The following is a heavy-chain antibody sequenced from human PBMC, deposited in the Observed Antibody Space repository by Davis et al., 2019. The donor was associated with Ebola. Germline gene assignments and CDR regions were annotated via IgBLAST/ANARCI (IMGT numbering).Heavy chain of an antibody. CDR1: GGSFSGYY. J-gene: IGHJ6*02. CDR2: INHSGST. D-gene: IGHD6-6*01. V-gene: IGHV4-34*01. CDR3: ARGQRRISARLHNDYYYYGMDV. Sequence: MPSETLSLTCAVYGGSFSGYYWSWIRQPPGKGLEWIGEINHSGSTNYNPSLKSRVTISVDTSKNQFSLKLSSVTAADTAVYYCARGQRRISARLHNDYYYYGMDVWGQGTTVTVSS.